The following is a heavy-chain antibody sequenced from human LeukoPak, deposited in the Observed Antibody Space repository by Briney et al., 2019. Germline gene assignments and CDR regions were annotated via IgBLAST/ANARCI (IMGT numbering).Heavy chain of an antibody. CDR1: GGSISSYY. Sequence: SETLSLTCTVSGGSISSYYWSWIRQPPGKGLEWSGYIYTSGSTNYNPSLKSRVTISVDTSKNQFSLKLSSVTAADTAVYYCARQTYSRGIDYWGQGTLVTVSS. D-gene: IGHD1-26*01. J-gene: IGHJ4*02. CDR2: IYTSGST. V-gene: IGHV4-4*09. CDR3: ARQTYSRGIDY.